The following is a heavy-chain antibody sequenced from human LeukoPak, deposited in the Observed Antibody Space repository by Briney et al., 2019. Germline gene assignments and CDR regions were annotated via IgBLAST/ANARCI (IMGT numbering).Heavy chain of an antibody. D-gene: IGHD6-19*01. Sequence: SETLSLTCAVYGGSFSGYYWSWVRQPPGKGLEWIGEINHSGSTNYNPSLESRVTISVDTSKNQFSLKLSSVTAADTAVYYCARKVAGYFDYWGEGTLVTVSS. V-gene: IGHV4-34*01. CDR2: INHSGST. J-gene: IGHJ4*02. CDR1: GGSFSGYY. CDR3: ARKVAGYFDY.